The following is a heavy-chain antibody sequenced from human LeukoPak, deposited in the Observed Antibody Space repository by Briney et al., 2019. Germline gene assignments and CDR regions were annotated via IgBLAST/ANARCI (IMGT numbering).Heavy chain of an antibody. CDR2: IIYSCGAT. J-gene: IGHJ4*02. Sequence: GGSLRLSCAASGFTFGRSAMTWVRQGPGTGLEFVASIIYSCGATYYADSVKGRFTISRDNSKDTLYLQMNSLRAEDTALYYCAXDGLYYDGXEHVYYFDSWGQGTLVTVSS. D-gene: IGHD3-22*01. V-gene: IGHV3-23*01. CDR1: GFTFGRSA. CDR3: AXDGLYYDGXEHVYYFDS.